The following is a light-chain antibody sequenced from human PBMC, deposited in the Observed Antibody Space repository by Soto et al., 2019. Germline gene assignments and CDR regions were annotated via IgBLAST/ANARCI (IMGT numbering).Light chain of an antibody. CDR2: EVS. CDR3: TSYRTTTTLLYV. J-gene: IGLJ1*01. V-gene: IGLV2-14*01. CDR1: SSDIGGYNF. Sequence: QSVLTQPASVSGSPGQSITISCTGTSSDIGGYNFVSWYQHHPGRAPKLMIYEVSNRPSGVSNRFSGSKSGDTASLTISGLQDEDEADYYCTSYRTTTTLLYVFGTGTKLTVL.